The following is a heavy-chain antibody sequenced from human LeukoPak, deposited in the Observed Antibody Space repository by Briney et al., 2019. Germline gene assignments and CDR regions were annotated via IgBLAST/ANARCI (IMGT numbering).Heavy chain of an antibody. CDR1: GGSISSGGYS. Sequence: SQTLSLTCAVSGGSISSGGYSWSWIRQPPGKGLEWIGYIYHSGSTYCNPSLKSRVTIDRSKNQFSLKLSSVTAADTAVYYCARGPYDSSGYYPGSGRYYFDYWGQGTLVTVSS. CDR2: IYHSGST. CDR3: ARGPYDSSGYYPGSGRYYFDY. V-gene: IGHV4-30-2*01. J-gene: IGHJ4*02. D-gene: IGHD3-22*01.